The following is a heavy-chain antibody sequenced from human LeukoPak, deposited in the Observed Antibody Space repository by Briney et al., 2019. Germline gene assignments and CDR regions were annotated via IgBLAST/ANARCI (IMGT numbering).Heavy chain of an antibody. J-gene: IGHJ4*02. CDR2: ISSTSSTV. Sequence: GGSLRLSCAVSGFTFSSYSMTWVRQAPGKGVEWVSYISSTSSTVYYADSVKGRFTISRDNVKNSLYLQMNSLRAEDTAVYYCARESFAARWDWGQGTLVTVSS. D-gene: IGHD6-6*01. CDR1: GFTFSSYS. V-gene: IGHV3-48*01. CDR3: ARESFAARWD.